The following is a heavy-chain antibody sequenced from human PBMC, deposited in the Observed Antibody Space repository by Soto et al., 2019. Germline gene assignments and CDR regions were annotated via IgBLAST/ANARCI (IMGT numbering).Heavy chain of an antibody. Sequence: ASETLSLTCAVSGGSISSSSYHWGWIRQPPGRGLEWIGHIYYTGSTYYTPSLKSRVNMSVDTSKNQFSLTLNSVSAADTAVYYCATGTIGTFDSWGQGILVTVSS. V-gene: IGHV4-39*01. J-gene: IGHJ4*02. CDR2: IYYTGST. D-gene: IGHD1-1*01. CDR3: ATGTIGTFDS. CDR1: GGSISSSSYH.